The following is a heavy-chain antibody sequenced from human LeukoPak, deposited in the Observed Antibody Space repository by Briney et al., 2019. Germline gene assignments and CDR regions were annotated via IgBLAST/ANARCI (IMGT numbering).Heavy chain of an antibody. J-gene: IGHJ6*02. CDR2: ISYDGSNK. CDR3: AKDRAWLASDGMDV. D-gene: IGHD3-9*01. CDR1: GFTFSSYA. Sequence: GGSLRLSCAASGFTFSSYAMHWVRQAPGKGLEWVAVISYDGSNKYYADSVKGRFTISRDNSKNTLYLQMNSLRAEDTAVYYCAKDRAWLASDGMDVWGQGTTVTVSS. V-gene: IGHV3-30*04.